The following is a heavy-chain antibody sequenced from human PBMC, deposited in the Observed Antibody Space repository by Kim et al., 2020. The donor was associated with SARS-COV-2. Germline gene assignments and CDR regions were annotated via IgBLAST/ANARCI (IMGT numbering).Heavy chain of an antibody. V-gene: IGHV6-1*01. Sequence: YNDYAVSVKSRITINPATSKNQFSLQLNSVTPEDTAVYYCARDRQGTFDYWGQGTLVTVSS. CDR2: YN. CDR3: ARDRQGTFDY. J-gene: IGHJ4*02.